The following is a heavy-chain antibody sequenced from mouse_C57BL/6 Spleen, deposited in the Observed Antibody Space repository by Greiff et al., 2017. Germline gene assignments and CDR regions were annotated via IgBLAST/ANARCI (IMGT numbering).Heavy chain of an antibody. V-gene: IGHV1-82*01. CDR1: GYAFSSSW. J-gene: IGHJ4*01. CDR3: ARGSNYGSAMDY. Sequence: VQRVESGPELVKPGASVKISCKASGYAFSSSWMNWVKPRPGKGLEWIGRIYPGDGDTNYNGKFKGKATLTADKSSSTAYMQLSSLTSEDSAVYFCARGSNYGSAMDYWGQGTSVTVSS. CDR2: IYPGDGDT. D-gene: IGHD2-5*01.